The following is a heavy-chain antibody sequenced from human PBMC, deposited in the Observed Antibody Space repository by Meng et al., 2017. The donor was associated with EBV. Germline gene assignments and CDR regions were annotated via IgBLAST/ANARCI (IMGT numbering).Heavy chain of an antibody. CDR1: GYTFTSYG. J-gene: IGHJ5*02. D-gene: IGHD5-12*01. CDR3: ARETSGYDFNWFDP. CDR2: ISAYNGNT. V-gene: IGHV1-18*01. Sequence: QVQVVQAGAEVKKPGASVKVSCKDSGYTFTSYGISWVRQAPGQGLEWMGWISAYNGNTNYAQKLQGRVTMTTDTSTRTAYMELRSLRSDDTAVYYCARETSGYDFNWFDPWGQGTLVTVSS.